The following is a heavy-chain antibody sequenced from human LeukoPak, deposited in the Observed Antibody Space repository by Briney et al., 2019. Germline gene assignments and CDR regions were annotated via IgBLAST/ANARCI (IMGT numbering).Heavy chain of an antibody. CDR1: GFTFSSYA. D-gene: IGHD3-10*01. CDR2: ISGSGGGT. J-gene: IGHJ4*02. CDR3: AKDVNVGGDYFDY. V-gene: IGHV3-23*01. Sequence: GGSLRLSCAASGFTFSSYAMSWVRQAPGQGLGWVSAISGSGGGTYYADPVKGRFTVSRDNSKNTLYLQMNSLTAEDTAGYYCAKDVNVGGDYFDYWGQGTLVTVSS.